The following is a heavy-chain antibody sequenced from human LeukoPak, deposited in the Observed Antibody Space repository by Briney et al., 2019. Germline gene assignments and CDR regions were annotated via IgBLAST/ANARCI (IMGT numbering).Heavy chain of an antibody. CDR1: GGSVSSGSYY. J-gene: IGHJ5*02. V-gene: IGHV4-61*01. CDR2: IYYSGST. Sequence: SGTLSLTCTVSGGSVSSGSYYWSWIRQPPGKGLEWIGYIYYSGSTNYNPSLKSRVTISVDTSKNQFSLKLSSVTAADTAVYYCARDRCSSTSCYEGFDPWGQGTLVTVSS. D-gene: IGHD2-2*01. CDR3: ARDRCSSTSCYEGFDP.